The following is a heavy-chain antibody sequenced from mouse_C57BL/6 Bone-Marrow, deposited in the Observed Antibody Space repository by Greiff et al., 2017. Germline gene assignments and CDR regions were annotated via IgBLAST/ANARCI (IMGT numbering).Heavy chain of an antibody. CDR2: ISYSGST. CDR1: GHSITSDY. CDR3: ARLAYSNYVFDY. J-gene: IGHJ2*01. V-gene: IGHV3-8*01. D-gene: IGHD2-5*01. Sequence: EVKVEESGPGLAKPSQTLSLSCSVTGHSITSDYWNWIRQFPGNKLEYMGYISYSGSTYYNPSLKSRISITRDTSKNQYYLQWNSVTTEDTAPYYSARLAYSNYVFDYWGQGTTLTVSS.